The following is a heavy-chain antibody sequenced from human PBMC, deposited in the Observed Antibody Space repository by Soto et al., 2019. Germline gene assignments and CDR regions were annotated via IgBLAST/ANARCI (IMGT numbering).Heavy chain of an antibody. CDR3: ARGLFGQQWLVGFD. V-gene: IGHV1-69*01. Sequence: QVHLVQSGAEVQKPGSSVKVSCKASGGSFSNYIFAWVRQAPGQGLEWMGGTIPMFATAQYAQKLQGRVTITADESTSTVYMDLTSLTSDDTAVYYCARGLFGQQWLVGFD. CDR2: TIPMFATA. CDR1: GGSFSNYI. J-gene: IGHJ4*01. D-gene: IGHD6-19*01.